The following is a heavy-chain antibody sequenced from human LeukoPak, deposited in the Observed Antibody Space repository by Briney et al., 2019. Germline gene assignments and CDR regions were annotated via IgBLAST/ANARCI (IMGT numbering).Heavy chain of an antibody. D-gene: IGHD3-22*01. J-gene: IGHJ4*02. CDR2: IYPGDSDT. Sequence: GESLKISCKGSGYSFTSYWIGWVRQMPGKGLEWMGIIYPGDSDTRYSPSFQGQVTISADKSISTAYLQGSSLKASDTAMYYCARQDDSSGYYLDYWGQGTLVTVSS. CDR1: GYSFTSYW. V-gene: IGHV5-51*01. CDR3: ARQDDSSGYYLDY.